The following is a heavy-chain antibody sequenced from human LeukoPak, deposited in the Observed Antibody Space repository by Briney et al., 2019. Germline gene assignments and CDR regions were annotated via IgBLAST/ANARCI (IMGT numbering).Heavy chain of an antibody. D-gene: IGHD3-22*01. CDR1: GFTFSNYA. J-gene: IGHJ4*02. CDR3: VRGYNSFDY. Sequence: GGSLRLSCAASGFTFSNYAMSWVRQAPGKGLEWVSATSASGGRTFYADSVKGRLTISRDNTKNMLYLQMNSLSTDDTAVYYCVRGYNSFDYWGQGTLVTVSS. V-gene: IGHV3-23*01. CDR2: TSASGGRT.